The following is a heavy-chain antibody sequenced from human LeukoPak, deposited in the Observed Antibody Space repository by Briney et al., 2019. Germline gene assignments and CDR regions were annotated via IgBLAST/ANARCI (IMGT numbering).Heavy chain of an antibody. V-gene: IGHV3-53*01. CDR2: IYSGGST. Sequence: PGGSLRLSCAASGFTSSSNYMSWVGQGPGMGLEWVSVIYSGGSTYYADSAKGRFTISRDNSKNTLYLQMNSLRAEDTAVYYCARALPPWGIAAAGTHDYWGQGTLVTVSS. CDR1: GFTSSSNY. CDR3: ARALPPWGIAAAGTHDY. J-gene: IGHJ4*02. D-gene: IGHD6-13*01.